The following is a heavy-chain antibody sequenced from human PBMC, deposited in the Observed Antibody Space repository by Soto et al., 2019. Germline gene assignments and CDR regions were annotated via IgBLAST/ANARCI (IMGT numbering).Heavy chain of an antibody. CDR3: ARRGLGNCFDY. J-gene: IGHJ4*02. D-gene: IGHD3-16*01. V-gene: IGHV3-64*01. CDR1: GFTLSNDA. CDR2: ISNNGGGT. Sequence: EVKLVQSGGGLVQPGGSLRLSCAASGFTLSNDAMHWVRQAPGKGLEDVSSISNNGGGTYYANSVKGRFTISRDNSKNTLYLQVGSLSAEDMAVYYCARRGLGNCFDYWGQGTLVTVSS.